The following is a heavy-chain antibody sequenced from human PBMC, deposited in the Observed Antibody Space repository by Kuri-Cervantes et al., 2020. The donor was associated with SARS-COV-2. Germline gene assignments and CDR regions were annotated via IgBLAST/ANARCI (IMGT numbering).Heavy chain of an antibody. V-gene: IGHV4-61*05. CDR2: IYYSGST. D-gene: IGHD3-10*01. CDR3: ARGLRGWFDP. CDR1: GGSISSSSYY. Sequence: SETLSLTCTVSGGSISSSSYYWGWIRQPPGKGLEWIGYIYYSGSTNYNPSLKSRVTISVDTSKNQFSLKLSSVTAADTAVYYCARGLRGWFDPWGQGTLVTVSS. J-gene: IGHJ5*02.